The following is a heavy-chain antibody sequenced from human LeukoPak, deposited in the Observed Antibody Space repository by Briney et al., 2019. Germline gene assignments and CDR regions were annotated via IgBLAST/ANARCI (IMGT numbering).Heavy chain of an antibody. Sequence: SVKVSCKASGGTFSSYAISWVRQAPGQGLEWMGGIIPIFGAANYAQKFQGRVTITADESTSTAYMELRSLRSEDTAVYYCARVGGEWELLPFDYWGQGTLVTVSS. CDR3: ARVGGEWELLPFDY. J-gene: IGHJ4*02. CDR1: GGTFSSYA. V-gene: IGHV1-69*01. D-gene: IGHD1-26*01. CDR2: IIPIFGAA.